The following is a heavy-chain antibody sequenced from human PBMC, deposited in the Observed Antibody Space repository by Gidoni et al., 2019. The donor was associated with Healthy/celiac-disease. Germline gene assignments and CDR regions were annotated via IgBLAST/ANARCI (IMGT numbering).Heavy chain of an antibody. CDR3: ARVEVPAAMGPDGFDY. J-gene: IGHJ4*02. CDR2: INPSGGST. V-gene: IGHV1-46*03. D-gene: IGHD2-2*01. Sequence: QVQLVQSGAEVKKPGASVTVSCKASGYTFTSYYMHWVRQAPGQGLEWMGIINPSGGSTSYAQKFQGRVTMTRDTSTSTVYMELSSLRSEDTAVYYYARVEVPAAMGPDGFDYWGQGTLVTVSS. CDR1: GYTFTSYY.